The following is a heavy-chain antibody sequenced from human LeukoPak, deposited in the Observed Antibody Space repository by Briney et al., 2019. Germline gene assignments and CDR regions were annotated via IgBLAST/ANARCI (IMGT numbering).Heavy chain of an antibody. Sequence: GGSLRLSCAASGFTVSSNYMSWVRQAPGKGLEWVSVIYSGGSTYYADSVKGRFTISRDNSKNTLYFQMNSLRAEDTAVYYCARAEKATIFDYWGQGTLVTVSS. D-gene: IGHD5-24*01. CDR3: ARAEKATIFDY. J-gene: IGHJ4*02. V-gene: IGHV3-53*01. CDR2: IYSGGST. CDR1: GFTVSSNY.